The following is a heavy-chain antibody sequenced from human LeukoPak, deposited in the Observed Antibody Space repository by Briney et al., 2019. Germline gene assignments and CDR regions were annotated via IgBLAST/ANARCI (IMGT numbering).Heavy chain of an antibody. CDR2: IYYSGST. V-gene: IGHV4-31*03. J-gene: IGHJ6*02. CDR1: GGSISSGGYY. D-gene: IGHD3-3*01. Sequence: SQTLSLTCTVSGGSISSGGYYWSWLRQHPGTGLEWIGYIYYSGSTYYNPSLKSRVTISVDTSKNQFSLKLSSVTAADTAVYYCARVATIFGYGMDVWGQGTTVTVSS. CDR3: ARVATIFGYGMDV.